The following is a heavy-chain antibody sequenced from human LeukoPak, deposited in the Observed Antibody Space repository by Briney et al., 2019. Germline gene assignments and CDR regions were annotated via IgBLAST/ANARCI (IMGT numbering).Heavy chain of an antibody. CDR1: GYTFTSYG. D-gene: IGHD5-12*01. CDR2: ISAYSGNT. J-gene: IGHJ6*02. CDR3: ARDGFLGIVATNGMDV. V-gene: IGHV1-18*01. Sequence: ASVKVSSKASGYTFTSYGINWVRQAPGQGLEWMGWISAYSGNTNYAQKLQGRVTMTTDTSTRTAYMELRSLRSDDTAVYYCARDGFLGIVATNGMDVWGQGTTVTVSS.